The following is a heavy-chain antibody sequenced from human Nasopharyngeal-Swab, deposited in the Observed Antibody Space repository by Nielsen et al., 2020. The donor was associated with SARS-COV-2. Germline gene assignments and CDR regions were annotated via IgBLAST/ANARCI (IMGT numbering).Heavy chain of an antibody. CDR2: ITWNGRVI. V-gene: IGHV3-9*01. CDR3: TKDMDASGIAADAYFDT. CDR1: GFSFDDFA. D-gene: IGHD6-13*01. J-gene: IGHJ4*02. Sequence: LTCAASGFSFDDFAMHWVRQSPGKSLEWVSGITWNGRVIGYADSVKGRFTISRDNAKSSLYLQMNSLRPEDTAFYYCTKDMDASGIAADAYFDTWGQGTLVTVSA.